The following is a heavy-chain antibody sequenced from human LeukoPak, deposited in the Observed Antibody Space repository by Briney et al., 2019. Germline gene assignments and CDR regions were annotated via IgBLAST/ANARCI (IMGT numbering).Heavy chain of an antibody. CDR1: GYTFTSYA. Sequence: GASVKVSCKASGYTFTSYAMHWVRQAPGQRLEWMGWINAGNGNTKYSQKFQGRVTITRDTSASTAYMELSSLRSEDTAVYYCARGVGGRNYYYGMDVWGKGTTVTVSP. CDR3: ARGVGGRNYYYGMDV. V-gene: IGHV1-3*01. CDR2: INAGNGNT. D-gene: IGHD1-26*01. J-gene: IGHJ6*04.